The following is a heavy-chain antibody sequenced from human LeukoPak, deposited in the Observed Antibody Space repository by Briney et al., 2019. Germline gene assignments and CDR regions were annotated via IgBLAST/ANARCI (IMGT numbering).Heavy chain of an antibody. D-gene: IGHD5-12*01. J-gene: IGHJ4*02. CDR3: ARVHNVDIVATMEDYFDY. V-gene: IGHV4-30-4*01. CDR1: GGSISSGDYY. CDR2: IYYSGST. Sequence: SETPSLTCTVSGGSISSGDYYWSWIRQPPGKGLEWIGYIYYSGSTYYNPSLKSRVTISVDTSKNQFSLKLSSVTAADTAVYYCARVHNVDIVATMEDYFDYWGQGTLVTVSS.